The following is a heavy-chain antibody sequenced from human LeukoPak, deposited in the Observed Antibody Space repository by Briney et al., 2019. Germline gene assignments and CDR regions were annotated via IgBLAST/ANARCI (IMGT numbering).Heavy chain of an antibody. CDR1: GFTFSSYS. Sequence: TGGSLRLSCAASGFTFSSYSMNWVRQAPGKGLEWVSSISSSSSYIYYADSVKGRFTISRDNAKNSLYPQMNSLRDEDTAVYYCAREAYYYDSSGYQNVDYWGQGTLVTVSS. CDR3: AREAYYYDSSGYQNVDY. V-gene: IGHV3-21*01. J-gene: IGHJ4*02. CDR2: ISSSSSYI. D-gene: IGHD3-22*01.